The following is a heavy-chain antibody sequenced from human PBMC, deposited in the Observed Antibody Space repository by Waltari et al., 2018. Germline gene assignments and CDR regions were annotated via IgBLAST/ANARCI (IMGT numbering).Heavy chain of an antibody. CDR1: GFTFSIHA. CDR2: ISYDVSNK. CDR3: ARERPEPGDVEAAGTLDY. Sequence: QVQLVESGGGVVQPGRSLRLSCAASGFTFSIHAMHWVRQARGKGREWVAVISYDVSNKYYADSVKGRFTISRDNSKNTLFLQMNSLRAEDTAVYYCARERPEPGDVEAAGTLDYWGQGTLVTVSS. D-gene: IGHD6-13*01. V-gene: IGHV3-30*01. J-gene: IGHJ4*02.